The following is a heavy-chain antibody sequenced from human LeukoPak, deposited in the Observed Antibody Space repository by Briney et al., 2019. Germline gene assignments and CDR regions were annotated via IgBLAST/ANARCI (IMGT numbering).Heavy chain of an antibody. CDR2: IYHSGST. V-gene: IGHV4-38-2*02. Sequence: SETLSLTCTVSGGSISSYYWGWIRQPPGKGLEWIGSIYHSGSTYYNPSLKSRVTISVDTSKNQFSLKLSSVTAADTAVYYCARDRGYYYDSSGYYTSAFDIWGQGTMVTASS. J-gene: IGHJ3*02. CDR3: ARDRGYYYDSSGYYTSAFDI. CDR1: GGSISSYY. D-gene: IGHD3-22*01.